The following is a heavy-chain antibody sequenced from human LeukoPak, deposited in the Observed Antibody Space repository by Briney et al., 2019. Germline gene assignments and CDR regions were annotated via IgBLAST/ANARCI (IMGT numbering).Heavy chain of an antibody. Sequence: PGGSLRLSCAASGFTFSSYGMHWVRQAPGKGLEWVAVISYDGSNKYYADSVKGRFTISRDNSKNTLYLQMNSLRPEDTAVYYYTRDQDALGYCCSTSCYALAKYSFDYWGQGTLVTVSS. J-gene: IGHJ4*02. V-gene: IGHV3-30*03. CDR2: ISYDGSNK. CDR1: GFTFSSYG. CDR3: TRDQDALGYCCSTSCYALAKYSFDY. D-gene: IGHD2-2*01.